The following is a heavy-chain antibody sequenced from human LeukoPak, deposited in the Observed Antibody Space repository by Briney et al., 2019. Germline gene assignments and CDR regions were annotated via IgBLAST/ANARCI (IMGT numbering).Heavy chain of an antibody. CDR2: IYYSGST. V-gene: IGHV4-39*01. CDR3: ARRGYCSSTSCYEYWFDP. J-gene: IGHJ5*02. CDR1: GGSISSSSYY. D-gene: IGHD2-2*01. Sequence: SETLSLTCTVSGGSISSSSYYWGWIRQPPGKGLEWIGIIYYSGSTYYNAALKSRLTISVDTSKNQFSLQLSSVTATATAVYYCARRGYCSSTSCYEYWFDPWGQGTLVTVSS.